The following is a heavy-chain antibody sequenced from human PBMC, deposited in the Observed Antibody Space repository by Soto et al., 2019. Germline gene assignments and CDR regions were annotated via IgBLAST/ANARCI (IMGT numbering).Heavy chain of an antibody. Sequence: EMQLLESGGGLQQPGGSLRLSCAASGFTFNNFAMGWVRQAPGKGLAWISAVTGRSRNTYYADSVKGRFTISRNNFENRVYLQMVGLRVEDTAVYHGAKMTPYGRNDRDDFDIGGRGTMATVAS. CDR1: GFTFNNFA. CDR3: AKMTPYGRNDRDDFDI. V-gene: IGHV3-23*01. D-gene: IGHD1-1*01. CDR2: VTGRSRNT. J-gene: IGHJ3*02.